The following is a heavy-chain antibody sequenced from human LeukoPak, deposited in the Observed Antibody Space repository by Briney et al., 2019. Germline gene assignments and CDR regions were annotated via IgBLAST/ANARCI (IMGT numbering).Heavy chain of an antibody. D-gene: IGHD4-17*01. V-gene: IGHV1-46*01. CDR1: GYTFTSYY. CDR2: INPSGGSA. J-gene: IGHJ4*02. CDR3: ARVSVTTFYYFDY. Sequence: ASVKVSCKASGYTFTSYYMHWVRQAPGQGLEWMGIINPSGGSASYAQKFQGRVTMTRDTSTSTVHMELGSLRSEDTAVYYCARVSVTTFYYFDYWGQGTLVTVSS.